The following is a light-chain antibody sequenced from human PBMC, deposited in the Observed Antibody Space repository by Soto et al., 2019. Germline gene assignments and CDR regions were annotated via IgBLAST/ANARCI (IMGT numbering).Light chain of an antibody. J-gene: IGKJ4*01. V-gene: IGKV1-39*01. CDR2: AAS. Sequence: DIQMTQSPSSLSASVGDRVTVTCRASQSISNYLNWYQQKPGKAPKLLIYAASTLQSGVPSRFSGSGSGTDFTLTINSLQAEDFVTYYCQQSYSTPPLTFGGGTKVEIK. CDR1: QSISNY. CDR3: QQSYSTPPLT.